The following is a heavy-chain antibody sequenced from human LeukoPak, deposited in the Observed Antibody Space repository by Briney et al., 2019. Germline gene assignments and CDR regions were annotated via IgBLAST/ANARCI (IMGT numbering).Heavy chain of an antibody. J-gene: IGHJ4*02. D-gene: IGHD2-8*01. CDR3: ARVVYSNSYDY. CDR1: GYTFTNFD. Sequence: AASMKVSCKASGYTFTNFDINWVRQATGQWLEWMGWMNPNTGNAGYAQKFQDRVTITWDASITTAYMDLSSLRSEDTAVYYCARVVYSNSYDYWGQGTLVTVSS. V-gene: IGHV1-8*03. CDR2: MNPNTGNA.